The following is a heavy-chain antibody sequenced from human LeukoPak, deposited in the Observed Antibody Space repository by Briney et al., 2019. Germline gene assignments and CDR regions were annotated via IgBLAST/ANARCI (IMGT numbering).Heavy chain of an antibody. J-gene: IGHJ6*02. V-gene: IGHV4-59*08. CDR1: GGSITSDY. Sequence: SETLSLTCTLSGGSITSDYWSWIRQSPGKGLEWIGYFSYGGSTHYSPSLTSRVAISVDTSRNQLSLKLRSVTAADTAIYYCARADESLVYGMDVWGPGTTVIVSS. CDR2: FSYGGST. CDR3: ARADESLVYGMDV.